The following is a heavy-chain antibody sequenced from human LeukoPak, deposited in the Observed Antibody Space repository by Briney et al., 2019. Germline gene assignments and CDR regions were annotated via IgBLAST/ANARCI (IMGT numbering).Heavy chain of an antibody. CDR3: ARGGWQQLGYFDY. CDR2: INHSEST. D-gene: IGHD6-13*01. CDR1: GGSFSGYY. V-gene: IGHV4-34*01. J-gene: IGHJ4*02. Sequence: SETLSLTCAVYGGSFSGYYWNWIRQPPGKGLAWIGEINHSESTNYNPSLKSRVTISVDTSKNQFSLKLSSLTAADTAVYYCARGGWQQLGYFDYWGQGTLVTVSS.